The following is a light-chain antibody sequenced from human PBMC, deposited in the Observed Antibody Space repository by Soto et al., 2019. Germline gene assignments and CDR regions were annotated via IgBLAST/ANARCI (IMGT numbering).Light chain of an antibody. CDR1: QSVSSY. J-gene: IGKJ4*01. Sequence: EIVLTQSPATLSLSPGERATLSCRASQSVSSYLAWYQQKHGQAPRRLIYDASSRATGIPARFSGSGSGTDFTLTISSLEPEDFAVYYCQQRSNWLTFGGGTKVEIK. V-gene: IGKV3-11*01. CDR2: DAS. CDR3: QQRSNWLT.